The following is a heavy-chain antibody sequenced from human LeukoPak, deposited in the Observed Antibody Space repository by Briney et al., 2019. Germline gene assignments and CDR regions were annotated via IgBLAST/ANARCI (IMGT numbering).Heavy chain of an antibody. D-gene: IGHD3-10*01. J-gene: IGHJ6*02. CDR3: ARDRGVRGVISYYYYGMDV. Sequence: GESLKISCKGSGYSFTSYWIGWVRQMPGRGPEWMGIIYPGDSDTRYSPSFQGQVTTSADKSISTAYLQWSSLKASDTAMYYCARDRGVRGVISYYYYGMDVWGQGTTVTVSS. CDR2: IYPGDSDT. CDR1: GYSFTSYW. V-gene: IGHV5-51*01.